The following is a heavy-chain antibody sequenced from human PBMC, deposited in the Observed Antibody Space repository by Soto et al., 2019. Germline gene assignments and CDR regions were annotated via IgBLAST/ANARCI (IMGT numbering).Heavy chain of an antibody. CDR2: ICGGDT. Sequence: EVQLVESGGGLVQPGGSLRLSCTASGFAVRHNYMTWVRQAPGKGLEWVSLICGGDTAYADSVKGRFTSSRHTSQNTLYLQIISLRAEDTAVYYCARKTDSIPSGGDVWGKGTAVTVSS. CDR1: GFAVRHNY. V-gene: IGHV3-53*04. CDR3: ARKTDSIPSGGDV. J-gene: IGHJ6*04. D-gene: IGHD3-10*01.